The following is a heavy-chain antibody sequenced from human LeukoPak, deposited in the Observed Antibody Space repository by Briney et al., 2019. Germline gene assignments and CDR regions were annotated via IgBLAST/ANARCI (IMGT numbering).Heavy chain of an antibody. CDR1: GYTFSDYY. J-gene: IGHJ4*02. CDR2: LYAKSGDT. D-gene: IGHD1-14*01. Sequence: GASVKVSCKASGYTFSDYYMHWVRQAPGQGLEWMGWLYAKSGDTHYERKFQGRVTLTRDTSISTAYMELSSLTSDDTAVYYCARDPAEEEVGIDYWGQGTLVTVSS. CDR3: ARDPAEEEVGIDY. V-gene: IGHV1-2*02.